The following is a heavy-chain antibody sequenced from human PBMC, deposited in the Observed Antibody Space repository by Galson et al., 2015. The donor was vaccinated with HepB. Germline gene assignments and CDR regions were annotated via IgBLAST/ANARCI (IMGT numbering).Heavy chain of an antibody. D-gene: IGHD3-10*01. Sequence: SLRLSCAASGFTFSSYSMNWVRQAPGKGLEWVSSISSSSSYIYYADSVKGRFTISRDNAKNSLYLQMNSLRAEDTAVYYCASFFWFGRQKHDYWGQGTRVTVSS. CDR1: GFTFSSYS. V-gene: IGHV3-21*01. CDR3: ASFFWFGRQKHDY. J-gene: IGHJ4*02. CDR2: ISSSSSYI.